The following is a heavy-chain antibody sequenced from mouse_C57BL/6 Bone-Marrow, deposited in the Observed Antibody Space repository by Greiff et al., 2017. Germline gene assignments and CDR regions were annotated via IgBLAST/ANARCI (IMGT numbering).Heavy chain of an antibody. Sequence: VQLQQSGAELARPGASVKMSCKASGYTFTRYTMHWVKQRPGQGLEWIGYINPSSGYTKYNQKFKDKATLTADKSSSTAYMQLSSLTSEDSAVYYCARLRRRLLYYAMDYWGQGTSVTVSS. CDR1: GYTFTRYT. V-gene: IGHV1-4*01. CDR2: INPSSGYT. CDR3: ARLRRRLLYYAMDY. J-gene: IGHJ4*01. D-gene: IGHD1-1*01.